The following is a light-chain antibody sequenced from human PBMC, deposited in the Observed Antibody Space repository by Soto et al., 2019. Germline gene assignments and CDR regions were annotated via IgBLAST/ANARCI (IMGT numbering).Light chain of an antibody. V-gene: IGKV3-11*01. J-gene: IGKJ4*01. CDR2: DAS. CDR3: QQA. CDR1: QSVSSY. Sequence: EIVLTQSPATLSLSPGERATLSCRASQSVSSYLAWYQQKPGQAPRLLIYDASNRATGIPARFSGSGSGTDFTLTISSLEPEDFAVYYCQQAFGGGTKVEIK.